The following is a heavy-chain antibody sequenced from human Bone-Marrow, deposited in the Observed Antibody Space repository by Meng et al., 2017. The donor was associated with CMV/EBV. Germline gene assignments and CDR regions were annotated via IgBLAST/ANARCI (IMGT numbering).Heavy chain of an antibody. V-gene: IGHV3-30*02. CDR2: IRYDGSNK. Sequence: GESLKISCAASGFTFSSYGMHWVRQAPGKGLEWVAFIRYDGSNKYYADSVKGRFTISRDNSKNTLYLQMNSLRAEDTAVYYCAKGSYCSSTSCYRGAFDIWGQGPMVTGSS. CDR3: AKGSYCSSTSCYRGAFDI. D-gene: IGHD2-2*02. J-gene: IGHJ3*02. CDR1: GFTFSSYG.